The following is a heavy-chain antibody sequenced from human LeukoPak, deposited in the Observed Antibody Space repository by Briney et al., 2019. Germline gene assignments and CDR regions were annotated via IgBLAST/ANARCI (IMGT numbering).Heavy chain of an antibody. J-gene: IGHJ4*02. CDR2: INPNSGDT. CDR1: GYTFTGYY. V-gene: IGHV1-2*02. D-gene: IGHD2-2*01. Sequence: GASVKVSCKTSGYTFTGYYIHWVRQAPGQGLEWMGWINPNSGDTKYAQKFQGRVTLTRDTSISAAYMELNKLGSDDTAVYYCARLGSTISTANWGQGTLVTVSS. CDR3: ARLGSTISTAN.